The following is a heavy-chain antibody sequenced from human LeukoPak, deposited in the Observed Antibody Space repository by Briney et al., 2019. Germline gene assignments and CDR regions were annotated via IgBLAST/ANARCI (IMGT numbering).Heavy chain of an antibody. V-gene: IGHV1-46*01. CDR1: VYTFTSYY. D-gene: IGHD2-2*01. CDR2: INPSGGST. Sequence: ASVKVSRTASVYTFTSYYMHWVRQAPGQGLEWVGIINPSGGSTSYAQKFQGRVTMTRDTSTSTVYMELSSLRSEDTAVYSGARDKNSSSTSCFNWFDPWGQGTLVTVSS. CDR3: ARDKNSSSTSCFNWFDP. J-gene: IGHJ5*02.